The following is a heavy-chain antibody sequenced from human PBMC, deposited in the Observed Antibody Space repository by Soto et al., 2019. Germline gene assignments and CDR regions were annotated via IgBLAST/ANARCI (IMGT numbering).Heavy chain of an antibody. CDR1: GFTVSSNY. CDR3: ASSAPFIPATAYYYYMDV. V-gene: IGHV3-53*01. D-gene: IGHD2-2*01. Sequence: GGSLRLSCAASGFTVSSNYMSWVRQAPGMGLEWVSVIYSGGSTYYADSVKGRFTISRDNSENTLYLQMNSLRAEDTAVYYCASSAPFIPATAYYYYMDVWGKGTTVTVSS. CDR2: IYSGGST. J-gene: IGHJ6*03.